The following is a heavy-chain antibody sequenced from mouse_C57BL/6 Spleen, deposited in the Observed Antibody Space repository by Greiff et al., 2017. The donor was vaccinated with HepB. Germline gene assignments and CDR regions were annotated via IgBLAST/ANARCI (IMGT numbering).Heavy chain of an antibody. CDR2: IDPNSGGT. V-gene: IGHV1-72*01. CDR3: ARSGTTVVASDYFDY. Sequence: QVQLQQPGAELVKPGASVKLSCKASGYTFTSYWMHWVKQRPGRGLERIGRIDPNSGGTKYNEKFKSKATLTVDKPSSTAYMQLSSLTSEDSAVYYCARSGTTVVASDYFDYWGQGTTLTVSS. D-gene: IGHD1-1*01. CDR1: GYTFTSYW. J-gene: IGHJ2*01.